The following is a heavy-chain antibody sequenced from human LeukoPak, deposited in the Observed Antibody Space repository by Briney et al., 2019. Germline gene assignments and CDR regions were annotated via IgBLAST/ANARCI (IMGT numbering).Heavy chain of an antibody. D-gene: IGHD4-23*01. CDR2: MNPNTGNT. CDR3: TRDYGGNSGWFDP. V-gene: IGHV1-8*03. Sequence: ASVKVSCKASGYTFTNYDINWVRQATGQGLEWKGWMNPNTGNTGYAQKFQGRVTITRNTAISTAYMGLSSLRSEDTAVYYCTRDYGGNSGWFDPWGQGTLVTVSS. CDR1: GYTFTNYD. J-gene: IGHJ5*02.